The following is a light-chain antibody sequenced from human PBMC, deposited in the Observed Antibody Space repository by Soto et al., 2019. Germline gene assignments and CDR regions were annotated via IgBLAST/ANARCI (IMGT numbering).Light chain of an antibody. Sequence: ETVMTQSPATLSVSPGERATLSCRASQSVNSNLAWYQQKPGQAPRLLIYGASSRATGIPDRFSGSGPGTDFTLTISRLEPEDIAVFYCQQYAESPITFGQGTRLEIK. J-gene: IGKJ5*01. CDR2: GAS. CDR3: QQYAESPIT. CDR1: QSVNSN. V-gene: IGKV3-20*01.